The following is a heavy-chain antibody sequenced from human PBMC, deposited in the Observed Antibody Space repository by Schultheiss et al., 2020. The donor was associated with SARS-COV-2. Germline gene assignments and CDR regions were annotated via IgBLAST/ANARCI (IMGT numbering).Heavy chain of an antibody. Sequence: ASVKVSCKASGYTFTGYYMHWVRQAPGQGLEWMGWINPNSGGTNYAQKLQGRVTMTTDTSTSTAYMELRSLRSDDTAVYYCARDYYYGSGSRSAFDYWGQGTLVTVSS. CDR1: GYTFTGYY. V-gene: IGHV1-2*02. J-gene: IGHJ4*02. CDR2: INPNSGGT. CDR3: ARDYYYGSGSRSAFDY. D-gene: IGHD3-10*01.